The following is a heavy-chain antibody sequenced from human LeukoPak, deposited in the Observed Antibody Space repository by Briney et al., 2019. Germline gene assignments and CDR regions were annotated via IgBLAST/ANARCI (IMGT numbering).Heavy chain of an antibody. CDR3: ARLTGSYYPY. CDR1: GFSVSSNY. Sequence: PGGSLRLSCAASGFSVSSNYMSWVRQAPGKGLEWVANIKQDGSEKYYVDSVKGRFTISRDNAKNSLYLQMNSLRAEDTAVYYCARLTGSYYPYWGQGTLVTVSS. V-gene: IGHV3-7*05. CDR2: IKQDGSEK. D-gene: IGHD1-26*01. J-gene: IGHJ4*02.